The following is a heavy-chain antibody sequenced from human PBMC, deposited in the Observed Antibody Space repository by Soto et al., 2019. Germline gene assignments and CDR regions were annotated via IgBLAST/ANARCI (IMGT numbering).Heavy chain of an antibody. CDR1: GLTFSNYG. D-gene: IGHD1-26*01. Sequence: PGGSLRLSCTGSGLTFSNYGMIWVRQAPGKGLEWVSYISGTSVEEHHADSVKGRFTISRDNSKNTLHLQMNSLRPDDTAIYYYVKALAAVSENWFASWGQGSLVTVSS. J-gene: IGHJ5*01. CDR2: ISGTSVEE. V-gene: IGHV3-23*01. CDR3: VKALAAVSENWFAS.